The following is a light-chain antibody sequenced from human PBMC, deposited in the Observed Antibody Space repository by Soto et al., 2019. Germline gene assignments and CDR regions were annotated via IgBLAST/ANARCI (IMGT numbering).Light chain of an antibody. V-gene: IGKV1-33*01. CDR2: DAA. CDR3: KQYGSLPPT. CDR1: QDINRY. J-gene: IGKJ4*01. Sequence: DLQLTQSPSSLSASVGDRVTITCQASQDINRYVNWYQQQLGKAPKLLMFDAATLESGVPSRFSGSGSGTEFTLTISSLQPEDFATYFCKQYGSLPPTFGGGTKVDIQ.